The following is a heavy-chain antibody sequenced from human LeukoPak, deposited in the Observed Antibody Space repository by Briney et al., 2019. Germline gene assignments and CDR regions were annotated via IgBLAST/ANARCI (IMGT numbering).Heavy chain of an antibody. CDR2: ISGSGGST. CDR3: AKDGDYDILARFDY. D-gene: IGHD3-9*01. J-gene: IGHJ4*02. Sequence: PGGSLRLSCAASGFTVSSNYMSWVRQAPGKGLEWVSAISGSGGSTYYADSVKGRFTISRDNSKNTLYLQMNSLRAEDTAVYYCAKDGDYDILARFDYWGQGTLVTVSS. V-gene: IGHV3-23*01. CDR1: GFTVSSNY.